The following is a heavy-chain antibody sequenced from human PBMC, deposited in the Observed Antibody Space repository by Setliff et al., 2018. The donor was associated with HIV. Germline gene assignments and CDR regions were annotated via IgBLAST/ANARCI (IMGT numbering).Heavy chain of an antibody. Sequence: SETLSLTCAVSGYSISSGHYWGWIRQPPGKGLEWIGSIFHSASTTYNPSLKSRVTISIDTSKNQFSLKLTSVTAADTAVYYCARRGAYGYDYFDYWGPGTQVTVSS. CDR2: IFHSAST. V-gene: IGHV4-38-2*01. CDR3: ARRGAYGYDYFDY. J-gene: IGHJ4*02. D-gene: IGHD5-12*01. CDR1: GYSISSGHY.